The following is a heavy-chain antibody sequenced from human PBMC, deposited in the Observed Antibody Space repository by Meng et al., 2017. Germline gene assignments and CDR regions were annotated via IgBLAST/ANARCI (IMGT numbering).Heavy chain of an antibody. V-gene: IGHV3-11*04. J-gene: IGHJ4*02. Sequence: GESLKISCAASGFTFSDYYMSWIRQAPGKGLEWVSYISSSGSTIYYADSVKGRFTISRDNAKNSLYLQMNSLRAEDTAVYYCARDRQYYDSTDGDYWGQGTLVTVSS. CDR2: ISSSGSTI. CDR1: GFTFSDYY. CDR3: ARDRQYYDSTDGDY. D-gene: IGHD3-22*01.